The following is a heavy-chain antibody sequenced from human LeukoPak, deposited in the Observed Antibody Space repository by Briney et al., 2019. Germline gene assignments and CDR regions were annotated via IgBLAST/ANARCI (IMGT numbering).Heavy chain of an antibody. CDR3: HCSGGNCYTP. CDR1: GFTFSSYG. Sequence: GSLRLSCAASGFTFSSYGMHWVRQAPGKGLEWVAFIRYDGSNKYYADSVKGRFTISRDNSKNTLYLQMNSLRAEDTAVYYCHCSGGNCYTPWGQGTLVTVSS. V-gene: IGHV3-30*02. CDR2: IRYDGSNK. D-gene: IGHD2-15*01. J-gene: IGHJ5*02.